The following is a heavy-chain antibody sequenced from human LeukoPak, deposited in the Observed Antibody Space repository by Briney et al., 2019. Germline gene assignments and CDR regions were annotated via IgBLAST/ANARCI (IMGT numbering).Heavy chain of an antibody. CDR1: GFTFKTNA. J-gene: IGHJ4*02. V-gene: IGHV3-23*01. CDR2: MSGSGSST. CDR3: AKDAQGLVRGGIYFDF. D-gene: IGHD6-19*01. Sequence: PGGSLRLSCAASGFTFKTNAMNWVRQVPGKGPEWVSSMSGSGSSTDYADSVKGRFTISRDNSKNTLYLQMNSLRAEDTALYYCAKDAQGLVRGGIYFDFWGQGSLVTVSS.